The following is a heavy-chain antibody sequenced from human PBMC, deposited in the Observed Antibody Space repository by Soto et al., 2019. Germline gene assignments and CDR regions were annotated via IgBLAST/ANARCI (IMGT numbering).Heavy chain of an antibody. CDR2: IYYSGSS. CDR3: GRGGARWPGYFDS. Sequence: SETLSLTCSVSGGSISGDYYWSWIRQSPEKGLEWIGYIYYSGSSYSNPALQSRLSMSLDTSKNQFSLKLRSVTAADTAVYYCGRGGARWPGYFDSWGQGALVTVSS. CDR1: GGSISGDYY. D-gene: IGHD2-15*01. J-gene: IGHJ4*02. V-gene: IGHV4-30-4*08.